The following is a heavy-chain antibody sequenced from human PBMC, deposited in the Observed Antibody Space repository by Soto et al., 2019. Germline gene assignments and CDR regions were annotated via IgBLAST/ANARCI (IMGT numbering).Heavy chain of an antibody. CDR3: ARGRYCLTGRCFPDWFDS. CDR2: IYKSATT. Sequence: SETLSLTCSVSGDSISNLDYFWAWIRQPPGQALEYIGYIYKSATTYYNPSFESRVAISVDTSKSQFSLNVTSVTAADTAVYFCARGRYCLTGRCFPDWFDSWGQGALVTVSS. V-gene: IGHV4-30-4*01. CDR1: GDSISNLDYF. J-gene: IGHJ5*01. D-gene: IGHD7-27*01.